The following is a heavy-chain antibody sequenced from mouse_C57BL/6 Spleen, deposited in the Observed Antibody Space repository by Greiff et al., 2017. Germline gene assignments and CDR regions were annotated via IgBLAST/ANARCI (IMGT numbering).Heavy chain of an antibody. CDR3: SRGGGVATNWYFDV. J-gene: IGHJ1*03. V-gene: IGHV1-52*01. CDR2: IDPSDSET. CDR1: GYTFTSYW. Sequence: QVQLKQPGAELVRPGSSVKLSCKASGYTFTSYWMHWVKQRPIQGLEWIGNIDPSDSETHYNQKFKDKATLTVDKSSSTAYMQLSSRTSEDSAVYYWSRGGGVATNWYFDVWGTGTPVTVSS. D-gene: IGHD1-1*01.